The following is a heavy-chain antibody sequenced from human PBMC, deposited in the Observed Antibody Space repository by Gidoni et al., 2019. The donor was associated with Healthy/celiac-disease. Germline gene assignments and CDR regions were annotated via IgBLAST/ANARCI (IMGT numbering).Heavy chain of an antibody. D-gene: IGHD1-26*01. CDR3: ARTAVGATVLSAFDI. J-gene: IGHJ3*02. V-gene: IGHV1-18*01. CDR1: GYTFTSYG. Sequence: QVQLVQSGAEVKKPGASVKVSCKASGYTFTSYGISWVRQAPGQGLEWMGWISAYNGNRNYAQKLQGRLTMTTDTSTSTAYMELRSLRSDDTAVYYCARTAVGATVLSAFDIWGQGTMVTVSS. CDR2: ISAYNGNR.